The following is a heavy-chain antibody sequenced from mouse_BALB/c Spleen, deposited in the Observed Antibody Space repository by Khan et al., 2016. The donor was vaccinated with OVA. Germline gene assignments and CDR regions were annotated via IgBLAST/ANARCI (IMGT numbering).Heavy chain of an antibody. D-gene: IGHD1-2*01. CDR3: ARTARIKY. J-gene: IGHJ2*01. CDR2: ISYSGST. V-gene: IGHV3-2*02. CDR1: GYSITSGYV. Sequence: EVKLLESGPGLVKPSQSLSLTCTVTGYSITSGYVWNWIRQFPGNKLEWMGYISYSGSTNYNPSLKSRISITRDTSKNQFFLQLNSVTTEDIATYYCARTARIKYWGQGTTLTVSS.